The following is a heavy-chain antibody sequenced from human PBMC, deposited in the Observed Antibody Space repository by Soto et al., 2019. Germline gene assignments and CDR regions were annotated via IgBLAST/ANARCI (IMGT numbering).Heavy chain of an antibody. J-gene: IGHJ4*02. D-gene: IGHD3-22*01. V-gene: IGHV3-30*03. Sequence: GGSLILSCAASGFTFSSYSMSWVRQAPGKGLEWVAVISYDGSNKYYADSVKGRFTISRDNSKYTLYLQMNSLRAEDTAVYYCARRGPESSGYYYFDYWGQGTLVTVSS. CDR1: GFTFSSYS. CDR2: ISYDGSNK. CDR3: ARRGPESSGYYYFDY.